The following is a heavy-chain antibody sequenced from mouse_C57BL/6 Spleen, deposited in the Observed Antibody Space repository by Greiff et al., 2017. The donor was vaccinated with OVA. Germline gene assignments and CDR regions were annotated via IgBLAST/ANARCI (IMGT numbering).Heavy chain of an antibody. Sequence: EVQLVESGPGLVKPSQSLSLTCSVTGYSITSGYYWHWIRQFPGNKLEWMGYISYDGSNNYNPSLKNRISITRDTSKNQFFLKLNSVTTEDTATYYCAREITTVVASYFDYWGQGTTLTVSS. CDR2: ISYDGSN. CDR3: AREITTVVASYFDY. V-gene: IGHV3-6*01. D-gene: IGHD1-1*01. J-gene: IGHJ2*01. CDR1: GYSITSGYY.